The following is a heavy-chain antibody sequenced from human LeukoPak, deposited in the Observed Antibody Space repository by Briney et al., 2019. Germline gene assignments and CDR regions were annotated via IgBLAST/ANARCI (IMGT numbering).Heavy chain of an antibody. D-gene: IGHD3-22*01. CDR2: MYHDGTT. V-gene: IGHV4-38-2*01. Sequence: PSETLSLTCAVSGSSISGDHFWGWIRQPPGKGLEWIGSMYHDGTTYYNSSLKSRVAISVDTSKNQFSLKLKSVTAADTAVYYCARCRFSTAHSYDSGGYFLDYWGQGTLVTVSS. J-gene: IGHJ4*02. CDR1: GSSISGDHF. CDR3: ARCRFSTAHSYDSGGYFLDY.